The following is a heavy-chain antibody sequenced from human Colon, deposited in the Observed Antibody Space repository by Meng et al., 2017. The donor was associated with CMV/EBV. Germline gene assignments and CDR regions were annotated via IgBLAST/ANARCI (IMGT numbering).Heavy chain of an antibody. CDR1: GGTFDTST. D-gene: IGHD6-13*01. CDR2: IIPMFGSP. Sequence: QVQLVQSGAEVKKPGSSVKVSCKASGGTFDTSTFNWERQAPGQGLERMGGIIPMFGSPSYSQKFRGRVTITADELEVNSLRSEDTAGYYCARGKQAGFDLWGQGTLVTVSS. CDR3: ARGKQAGFDL. J-gene: IGHJ5*02. V-gene: IGHV1-69*12.